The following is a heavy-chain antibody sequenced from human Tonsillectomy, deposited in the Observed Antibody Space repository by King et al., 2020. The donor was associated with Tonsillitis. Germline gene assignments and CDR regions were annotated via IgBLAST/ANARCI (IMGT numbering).Heavy chain of an antibody. V-gene: IGHV3-33*05. Sequence: VQLVESGGGVVQPGRSLRLSCAASGFTFSDYGIHWVRQAPGKGLEWVAVISYDGSTKYYADSVKGRFTISRDNSKNTVYLQMNSLRGEDTAVYYWASPRDSRGYLDYWGQGTLVTVSS. CDR2: ISYDGSTK. J-gene: IGHJ4*02. CDR1: GFTFSDYG. D-gene: IGHD3-22*01. CDR3: ASPRDSRGYLDY.